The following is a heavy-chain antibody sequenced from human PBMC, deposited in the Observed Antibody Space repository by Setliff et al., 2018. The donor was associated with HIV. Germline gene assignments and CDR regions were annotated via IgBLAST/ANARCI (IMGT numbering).Heavy chain of an antibody. D-gene: IGHD3-10*01. CDR1: GGSFSGYY. V-gene: IGHV4-34*01. J-gene: IGHJ6*02. CDR2: INHSGNT. Sequence: SETLSLTCAVYGGSFSGYYWSWIRQPPGKGLEWIGEINHSGNTYYNPSLKSRVTISVDTSKNLFSLKVNSVTAADTAVYYCARHDITLVRGLVWGQGTTVTVSS. CDR3: ARHDITLVRGLV.